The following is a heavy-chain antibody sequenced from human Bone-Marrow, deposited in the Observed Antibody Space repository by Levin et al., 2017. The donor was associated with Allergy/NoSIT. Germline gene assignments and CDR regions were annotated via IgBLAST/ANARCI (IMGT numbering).Heavy chain of an antibody. V-gene: IGHV4-59*01. Sequence: SETLSLTCTVSGGSISSYYWSWIRQPPGKGLEWIGYIYYSGSTNYNPSLKSRVTISVDTSKNQFSLKLSSVTAADTAVYYCARERAIVVVPAATYHDAFDIWGQGTMVTVSS. CDR2: IYYSGST. CDR1: GGSISSYY. D-gene: IGHD2-2*01. J-gene: IGHJ3*02. CDR3: ARERAIVVVPAATYHDAFDI.